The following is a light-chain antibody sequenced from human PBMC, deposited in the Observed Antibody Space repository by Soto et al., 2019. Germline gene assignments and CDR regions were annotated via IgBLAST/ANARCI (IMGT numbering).Light chain of an antibody. CDR3: QKRSNWLIT. Sequence: EIVLTQSPATLCLSAGEITTLSCRASQSVSSYLAWYQQKPGQAPRLLIYDESNRATGIPDRFSGSGSGTDLNLTISRLEPEDFAVYYCQKRSNWLITCGQGTRLEIK. CDR2: DES. J-gene: IGKJ5*01. V-gene: IGKV3-11*01. CDR1: QSVSSY.